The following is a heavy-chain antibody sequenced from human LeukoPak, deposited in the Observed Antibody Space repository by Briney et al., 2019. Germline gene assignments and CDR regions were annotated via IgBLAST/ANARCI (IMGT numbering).Heavy chain of an antibody. CDR2: IYYSGST. CDR1: GGSLSSYY. J-gene: IGHJ4*02. CDR3: AVALIAGGGYYFDY. V-gene: IGHV4-59*01. Sequence: SETLSLTCTVSGGSLSSYYWSWIRQPPGKGLEWIGYIYYSGSTNYNPSLQSRVTISVDTSKNQFSLKLRSVTAADTAVFYCAVALIAGGGYYFDYWGQGALVTVSS. D-gene: IGHD6-13*01.